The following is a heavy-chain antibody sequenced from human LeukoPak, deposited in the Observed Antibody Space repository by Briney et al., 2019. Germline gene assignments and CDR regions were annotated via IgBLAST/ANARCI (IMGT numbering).Heavy chain of an antibody. Sequence: ASVKVSCKASGYTFTSYGISWVRQAPGQGLEWMGWISAYNGNTNYAQKLQGRVTMTTDTSTSTAYMELRSLRSDDTAVYYCARDPRSSWATLGYYYMDVWGKGTTVTVSS. CDR3: ARDPRSSWATLGYYYMDV. J-gene: IGHJ6*03. V-gene: IGHV1-18*01. D-gene: IGHD6-13*01. CDR2: ISAYNGNT. CDR1: GYTFTSYG.